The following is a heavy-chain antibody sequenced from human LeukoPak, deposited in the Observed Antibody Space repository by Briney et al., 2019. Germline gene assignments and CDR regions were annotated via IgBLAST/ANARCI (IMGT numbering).Heavy chain of an antibody. CDR1: GYSFTSYW. CDR2: IYPGDSDT. V-gene: IGHV5-51*01. D-gene: IGHD6-13*01. J-gene: IGHJ4*02. CDR3: ARGGAAAGETYYFDY. Sequence: GESLKISCKGSGYSFTSYWIGWVRQMPGKGLEWMGIIYPGDSDTRYSPSSQGQVTISADKSISTAYLQWSSLKASDTAMYYCARGGAAAGETYYFDYWGQGTLVTVSS.